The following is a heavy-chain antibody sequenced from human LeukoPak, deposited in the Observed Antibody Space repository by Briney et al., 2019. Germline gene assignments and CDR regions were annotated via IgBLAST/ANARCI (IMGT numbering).Heavy chain of an antibody. D-gene: IGHD1-26*01. CDR2: FDLEDGKT. Sequence: ASVKVSCKVSGYTLTELSMHWVRQAPGEGLEWMGGFDLEDGKTIYAQKFQGRVTMTEDTSTDTAYMELNSLRAEDTAVYYCARGPSGGRYYVGDYWGQGTLVTVSS. CDR1: GYTLTELS. CDR3: ARGPSGGRYYVGDY. J-gene: IGHJ4*02. V-gene: IGHV1-24*01.